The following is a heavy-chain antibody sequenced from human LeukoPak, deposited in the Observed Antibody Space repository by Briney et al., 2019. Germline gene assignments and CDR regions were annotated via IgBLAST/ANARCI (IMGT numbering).Heavy chain of an antibody. D-gene: IGHD3-10*01. V-gene: IGHV1-69*06. CDR2: IIPIFGTA. CDR3: AGEGGYYYGSGSPSDP. Sequence: SVKVSCKASGGTFSSYAISWVRQAPGQGLEWMGGIIPIFGTANYAQTFQGRVTITADKSTSTAYMELSSLRSEDTAVYYCAGEGGYYYGSGSPSDPWGQGTLVTVSS. CDR1: GGTFSSYA. J-gene: IGHJ5*02.